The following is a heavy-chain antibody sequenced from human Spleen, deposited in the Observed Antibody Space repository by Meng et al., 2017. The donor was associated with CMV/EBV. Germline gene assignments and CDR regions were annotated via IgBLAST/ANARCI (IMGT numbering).Heavy chain of an antibody. CDR2: ISSDGSRT. J-gene: IGHJ6*02. CDR3: AREVASGMDV. Sequence: GESLKISCAASGFTFSSYWMHWVRQAPGKGLVWVSHISSDGSRTRYADSVKGRFTISRDNAKNSLYVQMNSLRAEDTAVYYCAREVASGMDVWGQGTTVTVSS. CDR1: GFTFSSYW. V-gene: IGHV3-74*01.